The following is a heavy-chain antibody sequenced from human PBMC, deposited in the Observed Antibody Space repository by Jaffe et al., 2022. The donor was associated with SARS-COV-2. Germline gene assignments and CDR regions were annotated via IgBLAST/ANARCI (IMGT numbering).Heavy chain of an antibody. CDR1: GGSISSYY. D-gene: IGHD3-9*01. J-gene: IGHJ4*02. V-gene: IGHV4-59*01. Sequence: QVQLQESGPGLVKPSETLSLTCTVSGGSISSYYWSWIRQPPGKGLEWIGYIYYSGSTNYNPSLKSRVTISVDTSKNQFSLKLSSVTAADTAVYYCARVGDILTGYYTLDYWGQGTLVTVSS. CDR3: ARVGDILTGYYTLDY. CDR2: IYYSGST.